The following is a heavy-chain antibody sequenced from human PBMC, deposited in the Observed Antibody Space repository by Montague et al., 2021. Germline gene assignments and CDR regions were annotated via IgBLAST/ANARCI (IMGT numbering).Heavy chain of an antibody. CDR3: TFYKFRETPRGFDY. CDR1: GFTFSSYW. Sequence: SLRLSCAASGFTFSSYWMHWVRQAPGKELVWVSRISTDGSSTTYADSVKGRFTTSRDNAKNMLYPQMNSLRAEDTAVYYCTFYKFRETPRGFDYWGQGPWSPSPQ. J-gene: IGHJ4*02. V-gene: IGHV3-74*01. CDR2: ISTDGSST. D-gene: IGHD3-10*01.